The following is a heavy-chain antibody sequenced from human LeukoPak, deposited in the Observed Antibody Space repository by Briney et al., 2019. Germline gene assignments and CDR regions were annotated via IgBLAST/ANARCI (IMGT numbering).Heavy chain of an antibody. Sequence: GGSLRLSCAASGFTFSSCTMNWVRQAPGKGLEWVSYITSSGSTVYYADSVKGRFTTSRDNAKNSLYLQMQSPTAEDTAVYFCARVGSSSKYYYYMDVWGKGTTVTVSS. V-gene: IGHV3-48*04. D-gene: IGHD3-10*01. CDR2: ITSSGSTV. CDR3: ARVGSSSKYYYYMDV. CDR1: GFTFSSCT. J-gene: IGHJ6*03.